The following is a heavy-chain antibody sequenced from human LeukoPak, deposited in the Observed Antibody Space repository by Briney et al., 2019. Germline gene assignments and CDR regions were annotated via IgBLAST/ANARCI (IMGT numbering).Heavy chain of an antibody. Sequence: PGGSLRLSCAASGFTFSSYWMSWVRQAPGKGLEWVANIKQDGSEKYYVDSVKGRFTISRDNAKNSLYLQMNSLRAEDTAVYYCARQPGRQQLVSDFDYWGQGTLVTVSS. CDR2: IKQDGSEK. CDR3: ARQPGRQQLVSDFDY. D-gene: IGHD6-13*01. CDR1: GFTFSSYW. J-gene: IGHJ4*02. V-gene: IGHV3-7*01.